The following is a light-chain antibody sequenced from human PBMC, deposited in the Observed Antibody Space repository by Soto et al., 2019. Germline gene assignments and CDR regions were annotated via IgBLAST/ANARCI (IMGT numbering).Light chain of an antibody. CDR1: SSDVGNYKY. V-gene: IGLV2-14*01. Sequence: QSVLTKPASVSGSPGQSITISCTATSSDVGNYKYVSWYQQHPGKAPKLMIYEVSSRPSGVSNRFSGSKSGNTASLTISGLQAEDETDYYCFSYTSSGTYVFGTGTKVTVL. CDR3: FSYTSSGTYV. J-gene: IGLJ1*01. CDR2: EVS.